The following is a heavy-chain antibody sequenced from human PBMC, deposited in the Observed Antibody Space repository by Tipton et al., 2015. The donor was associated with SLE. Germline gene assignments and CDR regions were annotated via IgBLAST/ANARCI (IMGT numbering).Heavy chain of an antibody. CDR2: IHGGGGDT. D-gene: IGHD4-11*01. CDR1: GFRFSDFA. CDR3: AKDPVPRNGLFAALDN. Sequence: AVSGFRFSDFAMSWVRQAPGKGLEWVSSIHGGGGDTYYADSVRGRFTISSDDSNSAMFLQMSSLRAEDMAVYYGAKDPVPRNGLFAALDNWGQGTIVSVSS. J-gene: IGHJ3*02. V-gene: IGHV3-23*01.